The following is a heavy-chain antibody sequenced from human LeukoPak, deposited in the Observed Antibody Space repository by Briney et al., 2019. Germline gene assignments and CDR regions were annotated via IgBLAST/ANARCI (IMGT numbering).Heavy chain of an antibody. V-gene: IGHV3-23*01. CDR3: AGGPTYYYGSGSYPDY. D-gene: IGHD3-10*01. Sequence: GGSLRLSCAASGFTFSSYAMSWVRQAPGKGLEWASAISGSGGSTYYADSVKGRFTISRDNSKNTLYLQMNSLRAEDTAVYYCAGGPTYYYGSGSYPDYWGQGTLVTVSS. CDR2: ISGSGGST. CDR1: GFTFSSYA. J-gene: IGHJ4*02.